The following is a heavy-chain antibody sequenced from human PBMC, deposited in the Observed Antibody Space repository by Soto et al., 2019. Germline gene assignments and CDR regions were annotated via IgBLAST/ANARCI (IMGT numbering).Heavy chain of an antibody. CDR2: ISGSGGST. V-gene: IGHV3-23*01. CDR3: AKDPGPLGYCTNGVCYRGWFDP. D-gene: IGHD2-8*01. Sequence: PGGSLRLSCAASGFTFSSYAMSWVRQAPGKGLEWVSAISGSGGSTYYADSVKGRFTISRDNSKNTLYLQMNSLRAEDTAVYYCAKDPGPLGYCTNGVCYRGWFDPWGQGTLVTVSS. CDR1: GFTFSSYA. J-gene: IGHJ5*02.